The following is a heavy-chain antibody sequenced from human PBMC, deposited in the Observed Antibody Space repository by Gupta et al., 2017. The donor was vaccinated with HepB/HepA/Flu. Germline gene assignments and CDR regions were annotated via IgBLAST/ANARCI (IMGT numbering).Heavy chain of an antibody. Sequence: EVQLVESGGGLVQPGGSLRLSCAASGFTFSSYWMSWVRQAPGKGLEWVANIKQDGSEKYYVDSVKGRFTISRDNAKNSLYLQMNSLRAEDTAVYYCARVDDSSGYSQNYYFDYWGQGTLVTVSS. V-gene: IGHV3-7*01. CDR3: ARVDDSSGYSQNYYFDY. CDR2: IKQDGSEK. CDR1: GFTFSSYW. D-gene: IGHD3-22*01. J-gene: IGHJ4*02.